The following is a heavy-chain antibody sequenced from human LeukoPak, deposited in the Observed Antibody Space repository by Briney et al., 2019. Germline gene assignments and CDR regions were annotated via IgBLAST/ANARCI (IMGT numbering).Heavy chain of an antibody. J-gene: IGHJ3*02. CDR1: GYTFTGYY. CDR2: INPSSGGT. D-gene: IGHD3-3*01. V-gene: IGHV1-2*02. Sequence: GASVKVSCKASGYTFTGYYMHWVRQAPGQGLEWMGWINPSSGGTNYAQKFQGRVTMTRDTSISTAYMELSRPRSDDTAVYYCARLTYYDFWSGYNYAFDIWGQGTMVTVSS. CDR3: ARLTYYDFWSGYNYAFDI.